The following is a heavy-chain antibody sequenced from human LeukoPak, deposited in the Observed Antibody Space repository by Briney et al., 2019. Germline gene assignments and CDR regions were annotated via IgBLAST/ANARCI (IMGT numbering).Heavy chain of an antibody. CDR2: IYTSGST. V-gene: IGHV4-4*07. Sequence: SETLSLTCTVSGGSISSYYWSWIWQPAGKGLEWIGRIYTSGSTNYNPSLKSRVTMSVDTSKNQFSLKLSSVTAADTAVYYCARGGYYGSGSYFHFDNWGQGSLVTVSS. CDR3: ARGGYYGSGSYFHFDN. D-gene: IGHD3-10*01. J-gene: IGHJ4*02. CDR1: GGSISSYY.